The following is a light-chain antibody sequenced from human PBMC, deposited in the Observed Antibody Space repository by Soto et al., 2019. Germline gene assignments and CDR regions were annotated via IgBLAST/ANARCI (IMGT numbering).Light chain of an antibody. V-gene: IGLV1-40*01. CDR1: SSNIGAGYD. CDR2: GNS. Sequence: QSVLTQPPSVSGAPGQRVTISCTGSSSNIGAGYDVHWYQQLPGTAPKLLIYGNSNRPSGVPDRFSGSKSGTSASLAITGFEAEDEAYSHCQSYDSSLSGSVFGGGTKLTVL. CDR3: QSYDSSLSGSV. J-gene: IGLJ3*02.